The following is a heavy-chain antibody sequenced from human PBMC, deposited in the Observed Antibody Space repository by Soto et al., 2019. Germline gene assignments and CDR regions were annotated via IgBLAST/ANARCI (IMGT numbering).Heavy chain of an antibody. Sequence: EVQLLESGGGLVQPGGSLRLSCAASGFTFSNAWMSWVRQAPGKGLEWVGRIKSKTDGGTTDYAAPVKGRFTISRDDSKNTLYLQMNSLKTEDTAVYYCTTDPLFYDSSGHVDYWGQGTLVTVSS. CDR3: TTDPLFYDSSGHVDY. J-gene: IGHJ4*02. D-gene: IGHD3-22*01. V-gene: IGHV3-15*01. CDR2: IKSKTDGGTT. CDR1: GFTFSNAW.